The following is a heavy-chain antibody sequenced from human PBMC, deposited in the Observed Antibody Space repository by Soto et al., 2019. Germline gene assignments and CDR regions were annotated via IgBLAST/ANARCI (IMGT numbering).Heavy chain of an antibody. D-gene: IGHD7-27*01. V-gene: IGHV4-31*03. CDR2: IYYSGST. CDR1: GGSISSGGYY. CDR3: ASTPSAGDAHHAFDI. J-gene: IGHJ3*02. Sequence: QLQLQESGPGLVKPSQTLSLTCTVSGGSISSGGYYWSWIRQHPGKGLEWIGYIYYSGSTYYNPSLKSRVTISVVTSKNQFSLKRSSVTAAATAVYYCASTPSAGDAHHAFDIWGEGTMVAVSS.